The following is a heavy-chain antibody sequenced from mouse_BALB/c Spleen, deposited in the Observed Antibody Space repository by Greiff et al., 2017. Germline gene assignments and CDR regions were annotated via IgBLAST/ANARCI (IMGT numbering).Heavy chain of an antibody. Sequence: VQLKESGGGLVKPGGSLKLSCAASGFAFSSYDMSWVRQTPEKRLEWVAYISSGGGSTYYPDTVKGRFTISRDNAKNTLYLQMSSLKSEDTAMYYCARQGLGEEYFDYWGQGTTLTVSS. D-gene: IGHD4-1*01. V-gene: IGHV5-12-1*01. CDR2: ISSGGGST. J-gene: IGHJ2*01. CDR1: GFAFSSYD. CDR3: ARQGLGEEYFDY.